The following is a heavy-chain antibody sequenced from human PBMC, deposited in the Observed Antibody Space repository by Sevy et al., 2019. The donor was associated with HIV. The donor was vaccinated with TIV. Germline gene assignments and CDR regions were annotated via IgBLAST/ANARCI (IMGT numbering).Heavy chain of an antibody. J-gene: IGHJ4*02. Sequence: ASVKVSRKVSGNTLSDLSMHWVRQSPGKGFEWIGGFDPEDGEPIYARKFQGRVTVTEDTSTDTAYMELSSLRSEDTAVYYCASVGYYDSTAHKQDLGGYWGQGTLITVSS. V-gene: IGHV1-24*01. CDR3: ASVGYYDSTAHKQDLGGY. D-gene: IGHD3-16*01. CDR2: FDPEDGEP. CDR1: GNTLSDLS.